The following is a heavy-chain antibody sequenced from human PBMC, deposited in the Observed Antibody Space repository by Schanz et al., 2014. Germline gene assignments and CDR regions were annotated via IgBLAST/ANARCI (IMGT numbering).Heavy chain of an antibody. CDR1: GYTFTTYA. D-gene: IGHD3-9*01. CDR3: ARDAADFYDILTEEDY. J-gene: IGHJ4*02. CDR2: ISAYNGNT. Sequence: QVQLVQSGAEVKKPGASVRVSCKASGYTFTTYAMSWVRQAPGQGLEWMGWISAYNGNTKYPQKLQGRVTMTTDTSTSTAYMKLRSLRSDDTAVYYCARDAADFYDILTEEDYWGQGTLVTVSS. V-gene: IGHV1-18*01.